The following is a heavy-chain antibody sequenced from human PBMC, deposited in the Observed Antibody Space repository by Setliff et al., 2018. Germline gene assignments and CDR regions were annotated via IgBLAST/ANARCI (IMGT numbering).Heavy chain of an antibody. V-gene: IGHV3-33*08. CDR2: IWDDGGNK. CDR1: EFIFSNYA. CDR3: VRGPRSGIYTGLDWDFDS. D-gene: IGHD2-21*01. Sequence: GGSLRLSCAASEFIFSNYAMHWVRQVPGKGLEWVAVIWDDGGNKYHADSVKGRFTISRDNSKNTLYLQMNSLRADDTAVYYCVRGPRSGIYTGLDWDFDSWGQGTLVTVSS. J-gene: IGHJ4*02.